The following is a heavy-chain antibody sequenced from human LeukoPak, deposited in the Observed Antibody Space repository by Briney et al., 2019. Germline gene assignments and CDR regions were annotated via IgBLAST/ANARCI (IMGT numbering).Heavy chain of an antibody. J-gene: IGHJ4*02. CDR1: GDSVSSNSAA. CDR2: TYYRSKWYN. Sequence: SQTLSLTCAISGDSVSSNSAAWNWIRQSPSRGLEWLGRTYYRSKWYNDYAVSVKSRITINPDTSKSQFSLQLNSVTPEDTAVYYCARDMSYDSSGYYPHYFDYWGQGTLVTVSS. D-gene: IGHD3-22*01. CDR3: ARDMSYDSSGYYPHYFDY. V-gene: IGHV6-1*01.